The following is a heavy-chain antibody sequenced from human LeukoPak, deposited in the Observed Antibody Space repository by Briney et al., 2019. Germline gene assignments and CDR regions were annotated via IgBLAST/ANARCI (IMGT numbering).Heavy chain of an antibody. V-gene: IGHV1-3*01. CDR1: GYTFTSYA. CDR2: INAGNGNT. J-gene: IGHJ4*02. CDR3: ARASITMVRGVINALGY. D-gene: IGHD3-10*01. Sequence: ASVKVSCKASGYTFTSYAMHWVRQAPGQRLEWMGWINAGNGNTKYSQKFQGRVTITRDTSASTAYMELSSLRSEDTAVYYCARASITMVRGVINALGYWGQGTLVTVSS.